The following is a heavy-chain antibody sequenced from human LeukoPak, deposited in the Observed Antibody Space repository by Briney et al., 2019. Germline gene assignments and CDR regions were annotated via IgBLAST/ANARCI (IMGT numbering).Heavy chain of an antibody. CDR1: GYTFTSYY. CDR3: ARGPGLEGWTGGYRYMDV. V-gene: IGHV1-46*01. J-gene: IGHJ6*03. CDR2: INPSGGST. Sequence: GASVKVSCKASGYTFTSYYMHWVRQAPGQGLEWMGIINPSGGSTSYAQKFQGRVTMTRDTSTSTVYMELSSLRSEDTAVYYCARGPGLEGWTGGYRYMDVWGKGTTVTISS. D-gene: IGHD6-19*01.